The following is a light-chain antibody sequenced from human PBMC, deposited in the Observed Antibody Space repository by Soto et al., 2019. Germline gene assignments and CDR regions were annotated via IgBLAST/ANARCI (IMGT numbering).Light chain of an antibody. CDR3: QHYNSYSEA. CDR1: QTISSW. J-gene: IGKJ1*01. V-gene: IGKV1-5*03. CDR2: KAS. Sequence: DIQMTQSPSTLSGSVGDRVTITCRASQTISSWLAWYQQKPVKAPKLLIYKASTLKSGVPSRFSGSGSGTEFTLTISSLQPDDFATYYCQHYNSYSEAFGQGTKLDIK.